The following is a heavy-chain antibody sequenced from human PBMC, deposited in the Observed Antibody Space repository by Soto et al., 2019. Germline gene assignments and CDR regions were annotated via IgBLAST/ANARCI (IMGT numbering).Heavy chain of an antibody. Sequence: QVQLVQSGAEVKKPGSSVKVSCKASGGSFSTYAISWVRHAPGQGLEWMGGVIPILGTTNNAQKFQGRVTITADESTGTAYMELASLRSEDTAMYYCARHDVTYYYNDMDVWGQGTTVTVSS. D-gene: IGHD3-3*01. V-gene: IGHV1-69*12. CDR2: VIPILGTT. CDR3: ARHDVTYYYNDMDV. CDR1: GGSFSTYA. J-gene: IGHJ6*02.